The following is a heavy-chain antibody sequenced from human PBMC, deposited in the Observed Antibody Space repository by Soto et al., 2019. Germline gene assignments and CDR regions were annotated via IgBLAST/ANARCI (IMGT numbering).Heavy chain of an antibody. V-gene: IGHV5-51*01. J-gene: IGHJ6*02. D-gene: IGHD3-10*01. CDR3: AGGPYYYGSGSSSAYGMDV. Sequence: PGESLKISCKGLGYSFTAYWIAWVRQMPGQGLEWMGIIYPDDSRTRYSPSFQGQVTISVDKSISTAYLQWRSLKASDTAVYYCAGGPYYYGSGSSSAYGMDVWGQGTTVTVSS. CDR2: IYPDDSRT. CDR1: GYSFTAYW.